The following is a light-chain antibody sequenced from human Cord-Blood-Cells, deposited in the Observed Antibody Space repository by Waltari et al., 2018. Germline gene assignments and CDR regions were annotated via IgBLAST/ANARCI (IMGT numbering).Light chain of an antibody. CDR1: QSVSSN. CDR2: GAS. CDR3: QQYNNWPLTWT. Sequence: EIVMTQSPATLSVSPGERATLSCRASQSVSSNLAWYQQKPGQAPRLLIYGASTRATGIPARFSGSGSGTEFTHTISSLQSEDFAVYYCQQYNNWPLTWTFGQGTKVEIK. J-gene: IGKJ1*01. V-gene: IGKV3-15*01.